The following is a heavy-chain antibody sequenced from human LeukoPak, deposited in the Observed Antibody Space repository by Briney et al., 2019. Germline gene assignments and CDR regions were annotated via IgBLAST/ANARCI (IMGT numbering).Heavy chain of an antibody. V-gene: IGHV3-23*01. CDR1: GFTFSSYA. CDR3: AKQGSSSWYYFDY. D-gene: IGHD6-13*01. Sequence: PGGSLRLSCAASGFTFSSYAMSWVRQAPGKGLEWVSAISGSNGRTYYADSVKGRFTISRDNSKNTLYLQMNSLRAEDTAIYYCAKQGSSSWYYFDYWGQGTLVTVSS. J-gene: IGHJ4*02. CDR2: ISGSNGRT.